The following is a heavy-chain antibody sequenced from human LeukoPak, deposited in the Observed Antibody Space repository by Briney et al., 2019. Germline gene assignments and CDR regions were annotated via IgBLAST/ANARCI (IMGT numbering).Heavy chain of an antibody. CDR1: GGSISSSSYY. Sequence: KTSETLSLTCTVSGGSISSSSYYWGWIRQPPGKGLEWIGSIYYSGSTYYNPSLKSRVTISVDTSKNQFSLKLSSVTAADTAVYYCAREFQGGLVGGWGQGTLVTVSS. D-gene: IGHD2-8*02. J-gene: IGHJ4*02. CDR3: AREFQGGLVGG. V-gene: IGHV4-39*07. CDR2: IYYSGST.